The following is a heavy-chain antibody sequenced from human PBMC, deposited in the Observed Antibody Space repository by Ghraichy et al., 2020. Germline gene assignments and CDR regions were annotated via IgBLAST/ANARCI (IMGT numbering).Heavy chain of an antibody. V-gene: IGHV3-23*01. CDR2: ISGSGGST. D-gene: IGHD3-10*01. J-gene: IGHJ4*02. Sequence: GGSLRLSCAASGFTFSSYAMSWVRQAPGKGLEWVSAISGSGGSTYYADSVKGRFTISRDNSKNTLYLQMNSLRAEDTAVYYCAKGQIMVRGVIITDVDIWGQGTLVTVSS. CDR1: GFTFSSYA. CDR3: AKGQIMVRGVIITDVDI.